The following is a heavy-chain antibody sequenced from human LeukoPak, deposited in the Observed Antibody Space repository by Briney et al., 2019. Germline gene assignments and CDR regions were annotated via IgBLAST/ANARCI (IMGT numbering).Heavy chain of an antibody. V-gene: IGHV3-23*01. D-gene: IGHD6-13*01. Sequence: GGSLRLSCAASGFTFSSNGMSWVRQAPGKGLEWVSVISGSGGSTNYADSVKGRFTISRDNSKNTLYLQMNSLRAEDTAVYYCAKVFRAAAGSYYYNGMDVWGQGTTVTVS. CDR3: AKVFRAAAGSYYYNGMDV. CDR2: ISGSGGST. J-gene: IGHJ6*02. CDR1: GFTFSSNG.